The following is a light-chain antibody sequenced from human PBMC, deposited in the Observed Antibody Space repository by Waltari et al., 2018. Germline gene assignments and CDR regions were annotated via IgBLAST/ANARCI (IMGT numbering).Light chain of an antibody. J-gene: IGLJ7*01. CDR1: SSNIGNNY. CDR3: GTWDSSLSGAV. V-gene: IGLV1-51*02. CDR2: EDS. Sequence: QSVLTQPPSVSAAPGQRVTISCSGGSSNIGNNYVSWYRQFPGTAPKLLSYEDSDRPSGIPGRLSGSKAGTSATLDSTGLQAGDEADDYCGTWDSSLSGAVFGGGTHLTVL.